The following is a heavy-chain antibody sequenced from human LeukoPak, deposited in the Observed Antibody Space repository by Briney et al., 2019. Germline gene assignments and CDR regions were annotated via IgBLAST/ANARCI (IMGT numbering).Heavy chain of an antibody. D-gene: IGHD3-3*01. Sequence: GGSLRLSCAASGFTFSSYSMHWVRQAPGKGLEGVAVISYDGSNKYYADSVKGRFTISRDNSKNTLYLQMNSLRAEAKAVYYCARAMGYDFWSGYGSYWGQGTLVTVSS. CDR1: GFTFSSYS. CDR2: ISYDGSNK. CDR3: ARAMGYDFWSGYGSY. J-gene: IGHJ4*02. V-gene: IGHV3-30-3*01.